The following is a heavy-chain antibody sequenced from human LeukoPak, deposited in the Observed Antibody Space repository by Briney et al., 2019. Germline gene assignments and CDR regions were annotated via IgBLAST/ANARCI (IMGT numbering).Heavy chain of an antibody. CDR2: ISSSDNTI. D-gene: IGHD5-18*01. CDR1: GFIFSTYG. V-gene: IGHV3-48*02. J-gene: IGHJ4*02. Sequence: GGSLRLSCAASGFIFSTYGMHWVRQAPGKGLEWVSYISSSDNTIHYADSVKGRFTISRDNAKNSLYLEMNSLRDEDTAVYYCARVHRGYSYGRLDYWGQGTLVTVPS. CDR3: ARVHRGYSYGRLDY.